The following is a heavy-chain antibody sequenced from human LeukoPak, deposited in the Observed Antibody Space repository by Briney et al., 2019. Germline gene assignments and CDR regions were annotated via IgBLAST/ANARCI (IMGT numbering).Heavy chain of an antibody. CDR1: GFTFSSYG. J-gene: IGHJ6*02. D-gene: IGHD4-17*01. Sequence: GGSLRLSCAASGFTFSSYGMHWVRQAPGKGLKWVAVIWYDGSNKYYADSVKGRFTISRDNSKNTLYLQMNSLRAEDTAVYYCARNIKGDYGDYVDYYYYYGMDVWGQGTTVTVSS. CDR3: ARNIKGDYGDYVDYYYYYGMDV. CDR2: IWYDGSNK. V-gene: IGHV3-30*19.